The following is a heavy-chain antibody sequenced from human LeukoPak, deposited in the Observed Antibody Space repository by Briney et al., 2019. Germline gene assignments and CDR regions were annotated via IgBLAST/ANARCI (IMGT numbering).Heavy chain of an antibody. D-gene: IGHD1-26*01. CDR3: ARDLVDSGAFDI. CDR2: IYYSGST. Sequence: PSETLSLTCTVSGGSISSGGYYWSWIRQHPGKGLEWIGYIYYSGSTYYNPSLKSRVTISVDTPKNQFSLKLSSVTAADTAVYYCARDLVDSGAFDIWGQGTMVTVSS. J-gene: IGHJ3*02. CDR1: GGSISSGGYY. V-gene: IGHV4-31*03.